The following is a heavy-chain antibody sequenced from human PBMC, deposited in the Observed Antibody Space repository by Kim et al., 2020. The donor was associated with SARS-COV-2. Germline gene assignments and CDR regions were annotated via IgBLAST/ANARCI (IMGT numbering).Heavy chain of an antibody. D-gene: IGHD3-10*01. CDR1: GYTLNNYD. J-gene: IGHJ4*02. CDR3: ARALSDYYGSGFYFDY. V-gene: IGHV1-18*01. CDR2: ITPYNDNT. Sequence: ASVKVSCKASGYTLNNYDISWVRQAPGHGLEWMGWITPYNDNTNYARKFQGRVTMTTDTSTSTAYMELRRLRSDDTAVYYCARALSDYYGSGFYFDYWGQGTLVTVSS.